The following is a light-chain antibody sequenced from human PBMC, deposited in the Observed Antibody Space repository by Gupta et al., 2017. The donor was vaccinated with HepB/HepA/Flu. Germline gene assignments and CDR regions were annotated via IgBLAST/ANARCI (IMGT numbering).Light chain of an antibody. CDR2: SSN. CDR1: SSNIGRNT. CDR3: AAWDDSLNGYV. J-gene: IGLJ1*01. Sequence: QSVLTQPPSASGPPGQRAPISCSGSSSNIGRNTVNWYQQLPGTAPKLLIYSSNQRPSRVPDRFSGSKSGPSGSLAISGLQSDDEADYYCAAWDDSLNGYVFGTGTKVTVL. V-gene: IGLV1-44*01.